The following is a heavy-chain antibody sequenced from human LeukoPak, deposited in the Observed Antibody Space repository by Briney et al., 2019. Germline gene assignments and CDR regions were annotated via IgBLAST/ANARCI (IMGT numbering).Heavy chain of an antibody. CDR2: ISGNGGST. Sequence: GGPLGLSCAASGLTFSSYAMSWIRQAPGKGLEWVSGISGNGGSTYYADSVKGRFSISRDNSKNTLYLQMNSLRAEDTAVYYCANTFNFDYWGQGTLVTVSS. V-gene: IGHV3-23*01. J-gene: IGHJ4*02. CDR1: GLTFSSYA. CDR3: ANTFNFDY.